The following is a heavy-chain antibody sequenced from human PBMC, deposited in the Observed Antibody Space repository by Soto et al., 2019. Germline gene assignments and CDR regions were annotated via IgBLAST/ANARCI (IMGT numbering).Heavy chain of an antibody. CDR2: IIPIFGTA. D-gene: IGHD3-22*01. Sequence: QVQLVQSGAEVRTPGSSVKVSCKASGGTFSRHAISWVRQAPGQGLEWMGGIIPIFGTANHAQKFQGRVTIIADESTRTVYMELSSLRSEDTAMYYCARGWGYDSNDYYYAYWGQGTLVIVSS. J-gene: IGHJ4*02. CDR1: GGTFSRHA. V-gene: IGHV1-69*01. CDR3: ARGWGYDSNDYYYAY.